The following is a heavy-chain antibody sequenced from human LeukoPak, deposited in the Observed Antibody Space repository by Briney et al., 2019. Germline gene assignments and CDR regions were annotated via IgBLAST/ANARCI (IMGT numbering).Heavy chain of an antibody. CDR2: ISYDGSNK. Sequence: GGSLRLSCAASGFTFSSYAMHWVRQAPGKGLEWVAVISYDGSNKYYADSVKGRFTISRDNSKNTLFLQMNSLTVEDTALYYCARAYGYSGYYQLPIDYWGQGTLVTVSS. D-gene: IGHD3-22*01. CDR3: ARAYGYSGYYQLPIDY. CDR1: GFTFSSYA. J-gene: IGHJ4*02. V-gene: IGHV3-30*04.